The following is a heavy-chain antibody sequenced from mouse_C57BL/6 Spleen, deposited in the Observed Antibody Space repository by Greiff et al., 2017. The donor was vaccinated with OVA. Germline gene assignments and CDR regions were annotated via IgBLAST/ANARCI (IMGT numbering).Heavy chain of an antibody. J-gene: IGHJ4*01. CDR1: GYAFSSYW. V-gene: IGHV1-80*01. Sequence: QVTLKESGAELVKPGASVKISCKASGYAFSSYWMNWVKQRPGKGLEWIGQINPGDGDTTYNGKFKGKATLTADKSSSTAYMQLSSLTSEDSAVYFCAGEPHYYAMDYWGQGTSVTVSS. CDR2: INPGDGDT. CDR3: AGEPHYYAMDY.